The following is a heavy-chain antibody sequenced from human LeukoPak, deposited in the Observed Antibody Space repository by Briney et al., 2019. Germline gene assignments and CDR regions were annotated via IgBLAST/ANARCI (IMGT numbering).Heavy chain of an antibody. Sequence: PSETLSLTCTVSGGSISSSSYYWGWIRQPPGKWLEWIGSIYYSGSTYYNPSLKSRVTISVDTSKNQFSLKLSSVTAADTAVYYCASLPRIWMFDYWGQGTLVTVSS. CDR1: GGSISSSSYY. J-gene: IGHJ4*02. CDR3: ASLPRIWMFDY. CDR2: IYYSGST. V-gene: IGHV4-39*01. D-gene: IGHD1-1*01.